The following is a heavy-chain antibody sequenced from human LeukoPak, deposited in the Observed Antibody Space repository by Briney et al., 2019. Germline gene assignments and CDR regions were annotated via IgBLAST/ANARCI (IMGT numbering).Heavy chain of an antibody. CDR1: GGSISSGGYY. Sequence: SQTLSLTCPVSGGSISSGGYYWSWIRQHPGKGLEWIGYIYYSGSTYYNPSLKSRVTISVDTSKNQFSLKLSSVTAADTAVYYCARSYYGSGSYYYFDYWGQGTLVTVSS. D-gene: IGHD3-10*01. CDR3: ARSYYGSGSYYYFDY. J-gene: IGHJ4*02. CDR2: IYYSGST. V-gene: IGHV4-31*03.